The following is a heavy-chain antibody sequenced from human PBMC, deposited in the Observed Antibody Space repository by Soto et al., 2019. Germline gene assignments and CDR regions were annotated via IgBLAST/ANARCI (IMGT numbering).Heavy chain of an antibody. CDR2: IYPGDSDT. D-gene: IGHD5-12*01. J-gene: IGHJ6*02. CDR3: ARDGYKSYYYYYGMDV. Sequence: PGESLKISCKGSGYSFTSYCIGWVRQMPGKGLEWMGIIYPGDSDTRYSPSFQGKVTMTTDTSTSTAYMELRSLSSDDTAVYYCARDGYKSYYYYYGMDVWGQGTTVTVSS. CDR1: GYSFTSYC. V-gene: IGHV5-51*01.